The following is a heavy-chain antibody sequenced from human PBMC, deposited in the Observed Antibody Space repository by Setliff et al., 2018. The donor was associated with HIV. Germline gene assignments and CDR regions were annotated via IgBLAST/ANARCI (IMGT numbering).Heavy chain of an antibody. CDR3: ARANLAVVTLSSYYMGV. Sequence: LSLTCTVSGGSIRSGGYYWGWIRQHPGKGLEWIGNIYYSGRTYYNPTLKSRVTISVDTSKNQFSLKLTSVTAADSAVYYCARANLAVVTLSSYYMGVWAKGTTVTVSS. CDR1: GGSIRSGGYY. CDR2: IYYSGRT. D-gene: IGHD3-3*01. J-gene: IGHJ6*03. V-gene: IGHV4-31*03.